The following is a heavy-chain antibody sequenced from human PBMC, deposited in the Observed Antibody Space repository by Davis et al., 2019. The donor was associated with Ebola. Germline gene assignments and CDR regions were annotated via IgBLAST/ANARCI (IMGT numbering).Heavy chain of an antibody. Sequence: PSETLSLTCTVSGGSISSGGYYWSWIRQPPGKGLEWIGEINHSGSTNYNPSLKSRVTISVDTSKNQFSLKLSSVTAADTAVYYCARVRVVAATPYYYYGMDVWGQGTTVTVSS. D-gene: IGHD2-15*01. J-gene: IGHJ6*02. CDR2: INHSGST. CDR3: ARVRVVAATPYYYYGMDV. CDR1: GGSISSGGYY. V-gene: IGHV4-39*07.